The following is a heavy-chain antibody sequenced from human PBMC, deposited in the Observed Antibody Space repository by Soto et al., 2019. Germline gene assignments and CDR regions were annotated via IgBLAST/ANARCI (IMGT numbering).Heavy chain of an antibody. J-gene: IGHJ4*02. CDR2: MNPNSGNT. V-gene: IGHV1-8*01. CDR1: GYTFTSYD. Sequence: QVQLVQSGAEVKKPGAPVKVSCKASGYTFTSYDINWVRQATGQGLEWMGWMNPNSGNTGYAQKFQGRVTMTRNTSISTAYMEVSSLRSEDTAVYYCARCHGVAAGTTDFDYWGQGTLVTVSP. CDR3: ARCHGVAAGTTDFDY. D-gene: IGHD6-13*01.